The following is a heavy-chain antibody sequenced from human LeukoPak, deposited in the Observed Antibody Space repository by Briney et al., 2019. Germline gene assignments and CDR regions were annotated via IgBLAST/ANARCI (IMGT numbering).Heavy chain of an antibody. CDR2: ISSSGSTI. V-gene: IGHV3-11*04. J-gene: IGHJ4*02. D-gene: IGHD6-19*01. Sequence: GGSLRLSCAASGFTFSDYYMSWIRQAPGKGLEWVSYISSSGSTIYYADSVKGRFTTSRDNAKNSLYLQMNSLRAEDTAVYYCARDSDNSGWYSDYFDYWGQGTLVTVSS. CDR1: GFTFSDYY. CDR3: ARDSDNSGWYSDYFDY.